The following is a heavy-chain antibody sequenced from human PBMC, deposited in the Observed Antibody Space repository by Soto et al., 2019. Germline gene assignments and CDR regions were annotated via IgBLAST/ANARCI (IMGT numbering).Heavy chain of an antibody. CDR2: ISGSGGST. V-gene: IGHV3-23*01. D-gene: IGHD3-9*01. CDR1: GFTFSSYA. Sequence: PGGSLRLSCAASGFTFSSYAMSWVRQAPGKGLEWVSAISGSGGSTYYADSVKGRFTISRDNSKNTLYLQMNSLRAEDTAVYYCASYYDILTGYITEGVWGQGTTVTVSS. J-gene: IGHJ6*02. CDR3: ASYYDILTGYITEGV.